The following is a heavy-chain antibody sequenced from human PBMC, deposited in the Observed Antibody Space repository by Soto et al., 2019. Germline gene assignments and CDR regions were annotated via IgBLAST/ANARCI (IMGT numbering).Heavy chain of an antibody. CDR1: GGSFSGYY. D-gene: IGHD3-10*01. CDR3: ARGRFRYYGSGRYSWCDP. V-gene: IGHV4-34*01. J-gene: IGHJ5*02. CDR2: INHSGST. Sequence: QVQLQQWGAGLLKPSETLSLTCAAYGGSFSGYYWSWIRQPPGKGLEWIGEINHSGSTNYNPSLKSRVTISVATSKNQFSLKLSSVPAADTAVYYCARGRFRYYGSGRYSWCDPWGQGTLVTVSS.